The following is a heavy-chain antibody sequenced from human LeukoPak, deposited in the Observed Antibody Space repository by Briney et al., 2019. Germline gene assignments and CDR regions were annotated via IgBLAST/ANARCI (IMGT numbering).Heavy chain of an antibody. D-gene: IGHD3-22*01. CDR2: INPSGGAT. CDR3: ARGDYETHGYQTR. J-gene: IGHJ4*02. V-gene: IGHV1-46*01. Sequence: ASVKVSCKASGYTFTSYYMHWVRQAPGQGLEWMGIINPSGGATSYAQRFQDRVSITRDTSTSTVYMELSSLTSEDTAVYYCARGDYETHGYQTRWGQGTLVTVSS. CDR1: GYTFTSYY.